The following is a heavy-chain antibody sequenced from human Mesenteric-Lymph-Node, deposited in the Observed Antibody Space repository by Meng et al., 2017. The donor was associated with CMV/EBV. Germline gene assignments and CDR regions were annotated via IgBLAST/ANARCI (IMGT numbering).Heavy chain of an antibody. V-gene: IGHV3-23*03. CDR2: IYSGGSST. D-gene: IGHD2-2*01. CDR3: AKAHRGGYCSSTSCYPYFGY. J-gene: IGHJ4*02. CDR1: GFTFSSYA. Sequence: GESLKISCAASGFTFSSYAMSWVRQAPGKGLEWVSVIYSGGSSTYYADSVKGRFTISRDNSKNTLYLQTNSLRAEDTAVYYCAKAHRGGYCSSTSCYPYFGYWGQGTLVTVSS.